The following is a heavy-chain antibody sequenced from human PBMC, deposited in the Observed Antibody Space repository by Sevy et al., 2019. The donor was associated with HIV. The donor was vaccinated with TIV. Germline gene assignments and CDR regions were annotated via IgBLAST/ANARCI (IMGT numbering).Heavy chain of an antibody. D-gene: IGHD6-13*01. Sequence: GGSLRLSCAASGFTFDDYAMHWVRQAPGKGLEWVSGISWNSGSIGYADSVKGRFTISRDNAKNSLYLQMNSLRAEDTALYYCAKDIAAAGTYYYYGMDVWGQGTTVTVSS. CDR1: GFTFDDYA. CDR3: AKDIAAAGTYYYYGMDV. CDR2: ISWNSGSI. V-gene: IGHV3-9*01. J-gene: IGHJ6*02.